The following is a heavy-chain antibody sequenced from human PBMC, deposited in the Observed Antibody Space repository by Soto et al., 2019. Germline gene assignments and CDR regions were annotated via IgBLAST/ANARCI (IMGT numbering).Heavy chain of an antibody. J-gene: IGHJ6*02. CDR1: GGSISSYY. V-gene: IGHV4-59*01. CDR3: ARDENYYGMDV. CDR2: IYYSGST. Sequence: SETLSLTCTVSGGSISSYYWSWIRQPPGKGLEWIGYIYYSGSTNYNPSLKSRVTISVDTSKNQFSLKLSSVAAADTAVYYCARDENYYGMDVWGQGTTVTVSS.